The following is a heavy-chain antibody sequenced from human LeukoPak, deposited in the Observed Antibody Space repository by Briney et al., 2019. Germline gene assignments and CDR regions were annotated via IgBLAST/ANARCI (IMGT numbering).Heavy chain of an antibody. CDR2: IYYSGST. CDR3: ARVHSGSCSP. J-gene: IGHJ5*02. Sequence: SQTLSLTCTVSGGSISSGGYHWSWIRQHPGKGLEWIGYIYYSGSTYYNPSLKSRVTISVDTSKNQFSLKLSSVTAADTAVYYCARVHSGSCSPWGQGTLVTVSS. CDR1: GGSISSGGYH. D-gene: IGHD2-15*01. V-gene: IGHV4-31*03.